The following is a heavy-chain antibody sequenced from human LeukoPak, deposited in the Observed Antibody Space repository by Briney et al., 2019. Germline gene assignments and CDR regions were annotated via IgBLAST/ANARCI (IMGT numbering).Heavy chain of an antibody. J-gene: IGHJ6*03. CDR2: ISSSSSTI. D-gene: IGHD5-18*01. Sequence: PGGSLRLSCAASGFTFSSYSMNWVRQAPGKGLEWVSYISSSSSTIYYADSVKGRFTISRDNAKNSLYLQMNSPRAEDTAVYYCARAAPDTAMQKDYYYYMDVWGKGTTVTVSS. CDR1: GFTFSSYS. V-gene: IGHV3-48*01. CDR3: ARAAPDTAMQKDYYYYMDV.